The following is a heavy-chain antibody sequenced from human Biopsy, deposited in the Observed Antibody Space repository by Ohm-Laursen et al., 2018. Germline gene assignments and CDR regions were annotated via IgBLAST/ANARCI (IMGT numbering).Heavy chain of an antibody. CDR2: INPGGGGT. CDR1: ENPFSTHY. V-gene: IGHV1-46*01. Sequence: SVKVSCKVAENPFSTHYIHWVRQAPGQGLEWVGVINPGGGGTNYTQKFQDGVTVTRDTSTSAVYMELTDLLSEDTAVYYCATSRSGRALGDSWGQGTLVTVSS. J-gene: IGHJ4*02. D-gene: IGHD6-19*01. CDR3: ATSRSGRALGDS.